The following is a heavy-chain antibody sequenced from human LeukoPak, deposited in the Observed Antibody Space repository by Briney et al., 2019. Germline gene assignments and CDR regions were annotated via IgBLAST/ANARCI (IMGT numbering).Heavy chain of an antibody. J-gene: IGHJ4*02. CDR2: ISSSRSYT. CDR3: ARGQGSSGWYGVDD. Sequence: GGSLRLSCAPSGFTLSDYYMSWIRPPPGKGLEWVSYISSSRSYTNYADSVKGRFTISRDNAKNSLYLQMTSLRAGDTAVYYCARGQGSSGWYGVDDWGQGTLVTVSS. CDR1: GFTLSDYY. D-gene: IGHD6-19*01. V-gene: IGHV3-11*06.